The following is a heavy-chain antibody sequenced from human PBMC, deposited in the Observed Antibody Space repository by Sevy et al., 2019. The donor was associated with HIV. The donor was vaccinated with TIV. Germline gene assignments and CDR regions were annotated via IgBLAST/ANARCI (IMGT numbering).Heavy chain of an antibody. CDR2: GYFSGST. CDR1: GDSISSSSYF. Sequence: SDTLSLTCTVSGDSISSSSYFWGWIRQPPGKGLEWIGTGYFSGSTYYNVSLKSRVTISVDTSKSQFSLKLSSVTAADTAVYYCARHHCSVSACYLFDYWGQGILVTVSS. J-gene: IGHJ4*02. D-gene: IGHD2-15*01. V-gene: IGHV4-39*01. CDR3: ARHHCSVSACYLFDY.